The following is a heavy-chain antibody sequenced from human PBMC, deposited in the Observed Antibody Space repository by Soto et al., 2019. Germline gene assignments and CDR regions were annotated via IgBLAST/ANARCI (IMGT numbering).Heavy chain of an antibody. D-gene: IGHD3-10*01. CDR3: ASLITMVRGGSYYYGMGV. V-gene: IGHV4-61*08. CDR1: GGSIRRSDSC. CDR2: IYYSGRT. J-gene: IGHJ6*02. Sequence: PSETLSLTCSVSGGSIRRSDSCWTWVRQGPGKGQEWIAYIYYSGRTNYNTSLKSRATISVDTSKNQFSLKLSSVTAADTAVYYCASLITMVRGGSYYYGMGVWGQGTTVTVSS.